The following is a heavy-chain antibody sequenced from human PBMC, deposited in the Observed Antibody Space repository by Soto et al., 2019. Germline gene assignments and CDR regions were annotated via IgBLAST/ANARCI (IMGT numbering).Heavy chain of an antibody. CDR2: ISYDGSNK. Sequence: GGYLRLSCAASGFTFSSYAMHWVRQAPGKGLEWVAVISYDGSNKYYADSVKGRFTISRDNSKNTLYLQMNSLRAEDTAVYYCARDRMVVTDDFLYYFHYWGQATLVTVSS. CDR3: ARDRMVVTDDFLYYFHY. J-gene: IGHJ4*02. D-gene: IGHD2-21*02. CDR1: GFTFSSYA. V-gene: IGHV3-30-3*01.